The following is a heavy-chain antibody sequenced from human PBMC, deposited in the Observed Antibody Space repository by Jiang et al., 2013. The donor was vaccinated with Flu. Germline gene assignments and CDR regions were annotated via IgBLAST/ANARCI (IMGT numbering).Heavy chain of an antibody. CDR2: IYHSGST. Sequence: TCAVSGYSISSGYYWGWIRQPPGKGLEWIGSIYHSGSTYYNPSLKSRVTISVDTSKNQFSLKLSSVTAADTAVYYCARLVTVTTPPGYWGQGTLVTVSS. CDR1: GYSISSGYY. V-gene: IGHV4-38-2*01. D-gene: IGHD4-17*01. J-gene: IGHJ4*02. CDR3: ARLVTVTTPPGY.